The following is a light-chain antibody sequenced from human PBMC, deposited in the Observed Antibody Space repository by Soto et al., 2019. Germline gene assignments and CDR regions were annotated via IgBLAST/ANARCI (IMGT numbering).Light chain of an antibody. Sequence: DIQMTQSPSTLSASVGDRVTMTCRASQSVNNWLAWYQQKPGKAPKLLIYDASSLQIGVPSRFSGSGSGTEFILTISSLQPDVFATYYCHQYNTYSFGQGTKVDIK. CDR3: HQYNTYS. V-gene: IGKV1-5*01. CDR2: DAS. J-gene: IGKJ2*01. CDR1: QSVNNW.